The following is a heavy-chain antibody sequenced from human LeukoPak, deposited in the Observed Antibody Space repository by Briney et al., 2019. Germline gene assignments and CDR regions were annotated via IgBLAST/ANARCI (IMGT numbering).Heavy chain of an antibody. CDR2: IYYSGST. CDR1: GGSISSYY. D-gene: IGHD1-1*01. Sequence: SETLSLTCTVSGGSISSYYWSWIRQPPGKGLEWIGYIYYSGSTNYNPSLKSRVTISVDTSKSQFSLKLSSVTAADTAVYYCARLPTGGSFDYWGQGTLVTVSS. V-gene: IGHV4-59*08. J-gene: IGHJ4*02. CDR3: ARLPTGGSFDY.